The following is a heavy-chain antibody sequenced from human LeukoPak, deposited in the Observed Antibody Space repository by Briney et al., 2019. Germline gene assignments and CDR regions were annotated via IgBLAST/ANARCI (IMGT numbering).Heavy chain of an antibody. Sequence: GGSLRLSCAASGFTFSTYSMNWVRQAPGEGLEWVSYISSSSSTIHYADSVKGRFTISRDNAKNSLYLQMTSLRDEDTAMYYCAREDFYVSGSYSRWGQGTLVTVSS. CDR2: ISSSSSTI. CDR1: GFTFSTYS. V-gene: IGHV3-48*02. CDR3: AREDFYVSGSYSR. D-gene: IGHD3-10*01. J-gene: IGHJ4*02.